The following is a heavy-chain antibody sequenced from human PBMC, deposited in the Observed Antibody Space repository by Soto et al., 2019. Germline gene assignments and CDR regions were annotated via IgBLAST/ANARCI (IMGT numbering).Heavy chain of an antibody. D-gene: IGHD4-4*01. CDR3: ARAYDYSSNWFDP. Sequence: SETLSLTCAVSGGSISSTNWWGWVRQPPGKGLEWIGEIYHSGSTNYNPSLKSRVIISVDKSKNQFSLKLSSVTAADTAVYYCARAYDYSSNWFDPWGQGTLVTVSS. CDR1: GGSISSTNW. V-gene: IGHV4-4*02. J-gene: IGHJ5*02. CDR2: IYHSGST.